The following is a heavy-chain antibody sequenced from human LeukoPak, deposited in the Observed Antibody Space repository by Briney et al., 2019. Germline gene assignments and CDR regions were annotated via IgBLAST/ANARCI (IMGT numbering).Heavy chain of an antibody. CDR3: ARERSGSYHAASDY. CDR2: ISSSSSTI. CDR1: GFTFSSYS. D-gene: IGHD1-26*01. Sequence: PGGSLRLSCAASGFTFSSYSMNWVRQAPGKGLEWVSYISSSSSTIYYADSVKGRFTISRDNAKNSLYLQMNSLRAEDTAAYYCARERSGSYHAASDYWGQGTLVTVSS. J-gene: IGHJ4*02. V-gene: IGHV3-48*01.